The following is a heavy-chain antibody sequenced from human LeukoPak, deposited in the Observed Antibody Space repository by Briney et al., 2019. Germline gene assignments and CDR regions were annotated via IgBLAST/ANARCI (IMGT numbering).Heavy chain of an antibody. V-gene: IGHV3-53*01. J-gene: IGHJ4*02. CDR2: IYSGGST. Sequence: PGGSLRLSCAASGFTVSSNYMSWVRQAPGKGLGCVSVIYSGGSTYYADSVKGRFTISRDSSKNTLYLQTNNLRAEDTAVYYCASTYCGGDCYPIWGQGTLVTVSS. CDR1: GFTVSSNY. CDR3: ASTYCGGDCYPI. D-gene: IGHD2-21*02.